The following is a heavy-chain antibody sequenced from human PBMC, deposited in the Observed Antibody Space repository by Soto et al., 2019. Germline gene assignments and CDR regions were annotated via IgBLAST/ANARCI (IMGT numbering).Heavy chain of an antibody. Sequence: SVKVSCKASGGTFDNYAVSWVRQAPGQGLEWMGGIIPMFETVNYAQRFQGRLTIAADESTSTAYMELTGLTSADTAIYFCARGLRTGNYGMDVWGQGTTVTVSS. CDR2: IIPMFETV. D-gene: IGHD2-15*01. J-gene: IGHJ6*02. CDR3: ARGLRTGNYGMDV. V-gene: IGHV1-69*13. CDR1: GGTFDNYA.